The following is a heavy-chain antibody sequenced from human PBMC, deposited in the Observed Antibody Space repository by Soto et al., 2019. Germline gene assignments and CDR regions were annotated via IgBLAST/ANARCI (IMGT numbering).Heavy chain of an antibody. CDR2: ISAYNGNT. CDR1: GYTFTSYG. CDR3: ARYGLDIVVVVAPTHGAPWFDP. Sequence: ASVKVSCKASGYTFTSYGISWVRQAPGQGLEWMGWISAYNGNTNYAQKLQGRVTMTTDTSTSTAYMELRSLRSDDTAVYYCARYGLDIVVVVAPTHGAPWFDPWGQGTLVTVSS. D-gene: IGHD2-15*01. V-gene: IGHV1-18*01. J-gene: IGHJ5*02.